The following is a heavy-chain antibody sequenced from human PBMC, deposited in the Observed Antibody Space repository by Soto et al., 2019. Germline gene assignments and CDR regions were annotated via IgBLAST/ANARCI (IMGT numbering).Heavy chain of an antibody. CDR1: GFTFSSYG. Sequence: QVQLVESGGGVVQPGRSLRLSCAASGFTFSSYGMHWVRQAPGKGLEWVAVISYDGSNKYYADSVKGRFTISRDNSKNTLYLQMNSLRAEDTAVYYCATDGGPYYDFWRCYYRGSGDYYYGMDVWGQGTTVTVSS. D-gene: IGHD3-3*01. J-gene: IGHJ6*02. V-gene: IGHV3-30*03. CDR2: ISYDGSNK. CDR3: ATDGGPYYDFWRCYYRGSGDYYYGMDV.